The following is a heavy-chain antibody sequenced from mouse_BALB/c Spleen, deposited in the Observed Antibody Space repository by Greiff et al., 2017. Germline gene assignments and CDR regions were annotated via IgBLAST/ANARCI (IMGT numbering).Heavy chain of an antibody. Sequence: QVQLQQSGAELARPGASVKLSCKASGYTFTSYWMQWVNQRPGQGLDWIGAIYPGDGDTRYTQKFKGKATLTADKSSSTAYMQLSSLASEDSAVYYCATSTVVAHWYFDVWGAGTTVTVSS. D-gene: IGHD1-1*01. CDR2: IYPGDGDT. CDR1: GYTFTSYW. CDR3: ATSTVVAHWYFDV. V-gene: IGHV1-87*01. J-gene: IGHJ1*01.